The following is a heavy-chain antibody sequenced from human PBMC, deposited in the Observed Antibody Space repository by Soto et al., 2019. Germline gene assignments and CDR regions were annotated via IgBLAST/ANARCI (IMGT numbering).Heavy chain of an antibody. CDR3: AKAKRSSWHWFDP. CDR2: INHSGST. J-gene: IGHJ5*02. CDR1: GGSFSGYY. Sequence: SETLSLTCAFYGGSFSGYYWTWIRQPPGTGLEWIGEINHSGSTYYNPSLKSRITISVDTSKNQFFLRLNSVTSADTAVYYCAKAKRSSWHWFDPWGQGTLVTVSS. D-gene: IGHD6-13*01. V-gene: IGHV4-34*09.